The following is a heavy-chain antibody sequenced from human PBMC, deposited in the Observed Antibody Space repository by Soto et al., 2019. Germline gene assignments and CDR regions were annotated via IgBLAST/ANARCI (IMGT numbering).Heavy chain of an antibody. CDR1: GFTFNTYG. CDR2: IWYDGSNK. J-gene: IGHJ6*02. D-gene: IGHD2-15*01. Sequence: QVQLVESGGGVVQPGGSLRLSCTTSGFTFNTYGMHWVRQAPGKGLEWVAIIWYDGSNKYYADSVKGRFTISRDNSRNTLDLQMNSLIAEDTALYYCARADCTGAYCYSWPFNYGVDVWGQGTTVTVSS. CDR3: ARADCTGAYCYSWPFNYGVDV. V-gene: IGHV3-33*08.